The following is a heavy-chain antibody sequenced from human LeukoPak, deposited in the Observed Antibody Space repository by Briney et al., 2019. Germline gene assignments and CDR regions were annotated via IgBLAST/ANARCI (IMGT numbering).Heavy chain of an antibody. J-gene: IGHJ5*02. CDR3: ARGLEYYYDSSGYPLRWFDP. V-gene: IGHV4-59*01. D-gene: IGHD3-22*01. CDR2: IYYSGST. CDR1: GGSISSYY. Sequence: SETLSLTCTVSGGSISSYYWSWIRQPPGKGLEWIGYIYYSGSTNYNPSLKSRVTISVDTSKNQFSLKLSSVTAADTAVYYCARGLEYYYDSSGYPLRWFDPWGQGTLVTVS.